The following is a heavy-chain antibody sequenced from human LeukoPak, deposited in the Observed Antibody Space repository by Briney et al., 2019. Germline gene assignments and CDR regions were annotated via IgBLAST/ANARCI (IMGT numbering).Heavy chain of an antibody. J-gene: IGHJ4*02. Sequence: GGSLRLSCVASGFTFSDYTMNWVRQAPGKGLEWVSSIKRSDNYRYYADSVAGRFTISTDDAQSSLYPQMNSLRAEDTAIYYCARSRSRYWGQGSLVTVSS. D-gene: IGHD1-26*01. CDR2: IKRSDNYR. CDR3: ARSRSRY. CDR1: GFTFSDYT. V-gene: IGHV3-21*04.